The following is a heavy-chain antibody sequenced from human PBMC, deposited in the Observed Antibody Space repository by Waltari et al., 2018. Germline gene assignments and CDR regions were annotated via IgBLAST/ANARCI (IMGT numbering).Heavy chain of an antibody. CDR3: ARDSSYESSGYFARGLYYFDY. Sequence: EVQLVESGGGLVKPGGSLRLSCAASGFTFSSYSMNWVRQAPGKGLEWVSSSSSSRSYIYYADSVKVRLTISRDNAKNSLYLQMNSLRAEDTAVYYGARDSSYESSGYFARGLYYFDYWGQGTLVTVSS. V-gene: IGHV3-21*01. CDR1: GFTFSSYS. D-gene: IGHD3-22*01. J-gene: IGHJ4*02. CDR2: SSSSRSYI.